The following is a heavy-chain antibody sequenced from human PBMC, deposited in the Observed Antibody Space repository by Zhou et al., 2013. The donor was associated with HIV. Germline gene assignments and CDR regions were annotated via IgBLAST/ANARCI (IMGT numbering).Heavy chain of an antibody. D-gene: IGHD6-19*01. CDR3: ARLPGGWYRGYYFDY. CDR1: GYTFTSYG. CDR2: ISGYNGNT. J-gene: IGHJ4*02. V-gene: IGHV1-18*01. Sequence: QVQLVQSGAEVKKPGASVKVSCKASGYTFTSYGISWVRQAPGQGLEWMGWISGYNGNTNYAQKFQGRVTMTTDTSTSTAYMELRSLRSDDTAVYYCARLPGGWYRGYYFDYWGQGTLVTVSS.